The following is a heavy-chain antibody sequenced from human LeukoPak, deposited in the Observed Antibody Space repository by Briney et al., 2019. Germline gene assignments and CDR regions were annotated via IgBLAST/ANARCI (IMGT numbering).Heavy chain of an antibody. V-gene: IGHV4-4*02. CDR1: GGSISSNNW. D-gene: IGHD5-12*01. CDR2: IYHHGAT. CDR3: ARGPSVAAHLDY. Sequence: SGTLSLTCAVSGGSISSNNWWSWVRQPPGKGLEWIGEIYHHGATNYNPSLKSRVTLSVDKSKNQFSLELSSVTAADTAVYYCARGPSVAAHLDYWGQGTLVIVSS. J-gene: IGHJ4*02.